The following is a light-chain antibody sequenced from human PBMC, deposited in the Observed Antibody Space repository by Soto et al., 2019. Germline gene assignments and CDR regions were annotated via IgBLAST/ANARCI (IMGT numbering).Light chain of an antibody. CDR2: EVI. CDR1: SSDVGAYNF. V-gene: IGLV2-14*01. CDR3: SAYTTSSTLV. J-gene: IGLJ1*01. Sequence: QSVLTQPASVSGSPGQSITISCTGTSSDVGAYNFVSWYQQHPGKAPKLMIYEVIHRPSGISTRFSGSKSSNTASLTISGVQAEDEADYYCSAYTTSSTLVFGTGTKVTVL.